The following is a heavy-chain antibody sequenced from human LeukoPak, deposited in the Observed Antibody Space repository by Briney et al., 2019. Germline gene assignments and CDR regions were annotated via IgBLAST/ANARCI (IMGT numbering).Heavy chain of an antibody. Sequence: SGGSLRLSCAASGFTFSSYEMNWVRQAPGKGLEWISHISSSGRTMYYADSVKGRFTISRDNAKNSLYLQMNSLRAEDTAVYYCARLGSLCRNGVCYGDWGQGILVTVSS. J-gene: IGHJ4*02. CDR3: ARLGSLCRNGVCYGD. CDR1: GFTFSSYE. D-gene: IGHD2-8*01. CDR2: ISSSGRTM. V-gene: IGHV3-48*03.